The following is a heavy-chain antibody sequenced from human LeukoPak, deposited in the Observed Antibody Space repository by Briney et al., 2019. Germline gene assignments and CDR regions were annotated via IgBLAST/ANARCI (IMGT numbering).Heavy chain of an antibody. CDR2: IKQDGSEK. CDR1: GFTFSSYW. V-gene: IGHV3-7*01. CDR3: ARDWYSTRGYGMDV. J-gene: IGHJ6*02. Sequence: AGGSLRLSCAASGFTFSSYWMSWVRQAPGKGLEWVANIKQDGSEKYYVDSVKGRFTISRDNAKNSLYLQMNSLRAEDTAVYYCARDWYSTRGYGMDVWGQGTTVTVSS. D-gene: IGHD6-13*01.